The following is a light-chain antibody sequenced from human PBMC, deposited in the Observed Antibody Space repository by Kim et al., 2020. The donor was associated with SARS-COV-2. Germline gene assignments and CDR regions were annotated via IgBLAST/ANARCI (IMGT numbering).Light chain of an antibody. Sequence: EIVMTQSTATLSVSPGERATLSCRASQSVSNRLAWYQQKPGQAPRLLIDGASTRATDVPARFSGSGSATDFTLTISSLQSEDFAVYYCQQYNDWPYTLGQGTKLEI. V-gene: IGKV3-15*01. CDR1: QSVSNR. J-gene: IGKJ2*01. CDR3: QQYNDWPYT. CDR2: GAS.